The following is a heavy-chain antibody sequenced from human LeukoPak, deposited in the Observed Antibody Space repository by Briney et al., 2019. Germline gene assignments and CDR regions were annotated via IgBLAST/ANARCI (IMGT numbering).Heavy chain of an antibody. Sequence: ASVKVSCKASGYTFTSYDINWVRQATGHGLEWMGWMNPNSGNTGYAQKFQGRVTMTRNTSISTAYMELSSLRSEDTAVYYCARGLTYYDYVWGSYRLSEGNDYWGQGTLVTVSS. D-gene: IGHD3-16*02. CDR1: GYTFTSYD. CDR2: MNPNSGNT. CDR3: ARGLTYYDYVWGSYRLSEGNDY. J-gene: IGHJ4*02. V-gene: IGHV1-8*01.